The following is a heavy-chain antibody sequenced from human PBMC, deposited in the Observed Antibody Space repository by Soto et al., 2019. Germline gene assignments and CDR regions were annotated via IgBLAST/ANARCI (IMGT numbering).Heavy chain of an antibody. Sequence: PSETLSLTCAVSGGSISSNDCWSCVRQPPGKGLEWIGEIYHSGSTNYNPSLKSRVTISLDKSKNQFSLNLSSVTAADTAVYYCARDAFGVDNCFDPWGQGTLVTVSS. CDR3: ARDAFGVDNCFDP. CDR1: GGSISSNDC. J-gene: IGHJ5*02. D-gene: IGHD3-3*01. V-gene: IGHV4-4*02. CDR2: IYHSGST.